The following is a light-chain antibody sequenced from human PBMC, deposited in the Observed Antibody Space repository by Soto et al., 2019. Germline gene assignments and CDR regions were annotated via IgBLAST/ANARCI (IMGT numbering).Light chain of an antibody. CDR3: QQRSNWPPWT. J-gene: IGKJ1*01. CDR1: QSVSSY. Sequence: DIVLTQSPATLSLSPGERATLSCRASQSVSSYLAWYQQKPGQAPRLLIYDASNRATGIPARFGGSGSGTDFTLTISSLEPEDFAVYYCQQRSNWPPWTFGQGTKVDIK. CDR2: DAS. V-gene: IGKV3-11*01.